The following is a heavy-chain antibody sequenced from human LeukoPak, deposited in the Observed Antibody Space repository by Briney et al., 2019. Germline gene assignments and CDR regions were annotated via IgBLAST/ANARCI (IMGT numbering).Heavy chain of an antibody. V-gene: IGHV4-39*07. CDR1: GGSISSSSYY. J-gene: IGHJ4*02. CDR2: IYYSGST. Sequence: SETLSLTCTVSGGSISSSSYYWGWIRQPPGKGLEWIGSIYYSGSTYYNPSLKSRVTISVDRSKNQFSLKLSSVTAADTAVYYCARDPPVSPDYWGQGTLVTVSS. CDR3: ARDPPVSPDY. D-gene: IGHD4-23*01.